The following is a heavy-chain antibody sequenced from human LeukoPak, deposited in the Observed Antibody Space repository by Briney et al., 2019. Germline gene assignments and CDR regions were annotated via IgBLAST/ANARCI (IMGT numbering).Heavy chain of an antibody. CDR2: IRFDGSNK. CDR1: GFTFSSYG. V-gene: IGHV3-30*02. CDR3: AKDKWRDGGFDY. D-gene: IGHD4-23*01. Sequence: PGGSLRLSCAASGFTFSSYGMHWVRQAPGKGLEWVTFIRFDGSNKYYADSVKGRFTISRDNSNNTLYLQMDSLRPEDTAVYHCAKDKWRDGGFDYWGPGTLVTVSS. J-gene: IGHJ4*02.